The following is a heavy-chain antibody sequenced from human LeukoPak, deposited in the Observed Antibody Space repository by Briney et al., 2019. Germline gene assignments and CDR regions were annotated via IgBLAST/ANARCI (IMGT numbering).Heavy chain of an antibody. V-gene: IGHV1-2*02. D-gene: IGHD6-19*01. Sequence: ASVKVSCKASGYTFTGYYMHWVRQAPGQGLEWMGWINPNNGGTNYAQKFQGRVTMTRDTSIRTAYMELSRLRSDDTAVYSCARGAVAGAAYYYYYMDVWGKGTTVTVSS. CDR1: GYTFTGYY. CDR2: INPNNGGT. J-gene: IGHJ6*03. CDR3: ARGAVAGAAYYYYYMDV.